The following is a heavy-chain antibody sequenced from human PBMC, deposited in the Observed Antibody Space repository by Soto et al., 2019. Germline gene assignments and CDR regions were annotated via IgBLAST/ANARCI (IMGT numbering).Heavy chain of an antibody. CDR2: ISAYNGNT. Sequence: ASVKGSCKASGYTFTSYGISWVRQAPGQGLEWIGWISAYNGNTNYAQKLQGRVTMTTDTSTSTAYMELRSLRSDDTAVYYCARDRGVLMVYLRHFAYWGQRNLVTVCS. J-gene: IGHJ4*02. CDR1: GYTFTSYG. V-gene: IGHV1-18*01. CDR3: ARDRGVLMVYLRHFAY. D-gene: IGHD2-8*01.